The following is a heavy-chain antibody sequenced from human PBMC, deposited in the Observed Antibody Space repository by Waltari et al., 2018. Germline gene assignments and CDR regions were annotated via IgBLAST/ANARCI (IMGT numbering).Heavy chain of an antibody. V-gene: IGHV2-5*01. CDR1: GFSLSTSGVG. J-gene: IGHJ3*02. CDR2: IYWNDDK. Sequence: QITLKESGPTLVKPTQTLTLTCTFSGFSLSTSGVGVGWIRQPPGKALEWLALIYWNDDKRYSPSLKSRLTITKDTSKNPVVLTMTNMDPVDTATYCCAHRPNWNVAFDIWGQGTVVTVSS. D-gene: IGHD1-1*01. CDR3: AHRPNWNVAFDI.